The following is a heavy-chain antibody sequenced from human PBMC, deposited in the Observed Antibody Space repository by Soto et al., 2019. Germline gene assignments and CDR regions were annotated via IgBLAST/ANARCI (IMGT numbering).Heavy chain of an antibody. Sequence: SEILSLTCTVSGGSISSGGYYWNWIRQHPGKGLEWIGYIYYSGSTYYNPSLKSRVTISVDTSKNQFSLKLSSVTAADTAVYYCAREGFDPWGQGTLVTVSS. CDR3: AREGFDP. J-gene: IGHJ5*02. CDR2: IYYSGST. CDR1: GGSISSGGYY. V-gene: IGHV4-31*03.